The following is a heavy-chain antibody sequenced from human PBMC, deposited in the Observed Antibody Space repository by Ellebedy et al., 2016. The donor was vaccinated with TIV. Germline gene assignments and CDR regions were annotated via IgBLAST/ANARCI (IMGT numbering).Heavy chain of an antibody. CDR3: ARDAATLRLDY. CDR2: ISSDGSDT. Sequence: GESLKISCAASGFTFSSYWMHWVRQPPGKGLVWVSRISSDGSDTIYADSVKGRFTTSRDNSKNTVYLEMDSLRADDTAVYYCARDAATLRLDYWGQGTLVSVSS. CDR1: GFTFSSYW. J-gene: IGHJ4*02. D-gene: IGHD6-25*01. V-gene: IGHV3-74*01.